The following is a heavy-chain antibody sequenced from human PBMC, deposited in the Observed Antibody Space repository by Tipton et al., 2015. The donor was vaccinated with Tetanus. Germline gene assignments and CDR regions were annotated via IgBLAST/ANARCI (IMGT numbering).Heavy chain of an antibody. CDR2: TYIRGTT. CDR3: ARDRITGPTGRYYAMDV. CDR1: GGSIASQY. D-gene: IGHD1-7*01. J-gene: IGHJ6*01. Sequence: TLSLTCTVSGGSIASQYWSWIRQPAGKGLEWIGRTYIRGTTTYNPSVASRATVSIDMSKNQFSLRLTSATAADTAVYYCARDRITGPTGRYYAMDVWGQGTTVTVSS. V-gene: IGHV4-4*07.